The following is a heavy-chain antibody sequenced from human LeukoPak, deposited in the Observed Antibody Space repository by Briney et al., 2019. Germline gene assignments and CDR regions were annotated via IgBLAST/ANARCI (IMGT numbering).Heavy chain of an antibody. CDR2: MNPNSGNT. Sequence: ASVKVSCKASGYTFTSYDINWVRKAPGQGLEWMGWMNPNSGNTGYAQKFQGRVTITRNTSISTAYMELSSLRSEDTAVYYCARGDLVGADDTNFDYWGQGTLVTVSS. D-gene: IGHD1-26*01. V-gene: IGHV1-8*03. CDR3: ARGDLVGADDTNFDY. CDR1: GYTFTSYD. J-gene: IGHJ4*02.